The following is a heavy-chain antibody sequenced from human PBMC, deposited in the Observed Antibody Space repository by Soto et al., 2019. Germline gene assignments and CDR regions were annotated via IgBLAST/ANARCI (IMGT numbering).Heavy chain of an antibody. CDR2: IIPIFGTA. Sequence: SVKVSCKASGGTFSSYAISWVRQAPVQGLEWMGWIIPIFGTANYAQKFQGRVTITADESTSTAYMELSSLRSEDTAVYYCARERGQLAQQNWFDPWGQGTLVTVSS. CDR1: GGTFSSYA. CDR3: ARERGQLAQQNWFDP. V-gene: IGHV1-69*13. J-gene: IGHJ5*02. D-gene: IGHD6-6*01.